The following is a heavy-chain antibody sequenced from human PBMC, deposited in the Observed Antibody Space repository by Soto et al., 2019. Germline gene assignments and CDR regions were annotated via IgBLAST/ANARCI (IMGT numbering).Heavy chain of an antibody. Sequence: GASVKVSCKASGYTFTGYYMHWVRQAPGQGLEWVGWINPNSGGTNYAQKFQGWVTMTRDTSISTAYMELSRLRSDDTAVYYCARDNGLYYYDSSGYQGNHDAFDIWGQGTMVTVSS. CDR1: GYTFTGYY. CDR3: ARDNGLYYYDSSGYQGNHDAFDI. D-gene: IGHD3-22*01. CDR2: INPNSGGT. V-gene: IGHV1-2*04. J-gene: IGHJ3*02.